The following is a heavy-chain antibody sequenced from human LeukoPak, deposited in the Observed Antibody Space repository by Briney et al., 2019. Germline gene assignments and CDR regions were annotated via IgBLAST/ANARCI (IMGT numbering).Heavy chain of an antibody. V-gene: IGHV3-30-3*01. D-gene: IGHD3-16*01. CDR2: ISYDGNSK. J-gene: IGHJ4*02. Sequence: PGGSLRLSCEGSGFLFSSYVLRQAPGKGLEWVSFISYDGNSKYYADSVKGRFSISRDNAKNSLYLQVASLRGDDTATYYCAREGNDYYYDQWGQGTLVTVSP. CDR1: GFLFSSYV. CDR3: AREGNDYYYDQ.